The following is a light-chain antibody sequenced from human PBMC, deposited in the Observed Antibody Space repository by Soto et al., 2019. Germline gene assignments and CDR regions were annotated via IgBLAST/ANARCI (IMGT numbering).Light chain of an antibody. CDR1: QSVSSY. CDR3: QQYNNWPWT. CDR2: DAS. Sequence: EIVMTQSPATLSVSPGERATLSCRASQSVSSYLGWYQQKPGQAPRLLIYDASTRASGIPARFSGSGSGTEFTLTISSLQSEDLAVYYCQQYNNWPWTFGQGTKVEIK. J-gene: IGKJ1*01. V-gene: IGKV3-15*01.